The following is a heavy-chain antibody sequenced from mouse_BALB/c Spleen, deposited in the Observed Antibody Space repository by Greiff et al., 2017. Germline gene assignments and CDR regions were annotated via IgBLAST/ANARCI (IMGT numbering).Heavy chain of an antibody. D-gene: IGHD1-1*01. CDR1: GFTFSSFG. CDR2: ISSGSSTI. V-gene: IGHV5-17*02. CDR3: GRSCSYYGSSFDY. J-gene: IGHJ2*01. Sequence: EVQVVESGGGLVQPGGSRKLSCAASGFTFSSFGMHWVRQAPEKGLGWVAYISSGSSTIYYADTLKGRFTISSDNPKNTLFLQMTILRSEDAAMYYCGRSCSYYGSSFDYWGEGTTLTVSS.